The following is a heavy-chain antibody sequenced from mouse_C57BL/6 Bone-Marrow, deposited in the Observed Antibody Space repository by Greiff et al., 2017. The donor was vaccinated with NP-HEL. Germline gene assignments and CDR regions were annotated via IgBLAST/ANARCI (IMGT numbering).Heavy chain of an antibody. V-gene: IGHV1-55*01. CDR2: IYPGSGST. CDR1: GYTFTSYW. Sequence: VQLQQPGAELVKPGASVKMSCKASGYTFTSYWITWVKQRPGQGLEWIGDIYPGSGSTNYNEKFKSKATLTVDTSSSTAYMQLSSLTSEDSAVYYCARSLYYGSSHWYFDGWGTGTTVTVSS. CDR3: ARSLYYGSSHWYFDG. D-gene: IGHD1-1*01. J-gene: IGHJ1*03.